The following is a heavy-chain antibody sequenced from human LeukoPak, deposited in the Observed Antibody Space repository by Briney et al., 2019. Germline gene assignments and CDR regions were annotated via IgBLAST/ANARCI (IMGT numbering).Heavy chain of an antibody. V-gene: IGHV3-23*01. D-gene: IGHD2-2*02. CDR2: ISAYGGST. J-gene: IGHJ6*02. Sequence: GGSLRLSCAASGFTFSSYTLNWVRRAPGKGLEWVSTISAYGGSTYYADSVKGRFTISRDNSKSTLYLQMNSLRAEDTAIYYCAKAHGRYCSSTSCYTYYYYGMDVWGQGTTVTVSS. CDR1: GFTFSSYT. CDR3: AKAHGRYCSSTSCYTYYYYGMDV.